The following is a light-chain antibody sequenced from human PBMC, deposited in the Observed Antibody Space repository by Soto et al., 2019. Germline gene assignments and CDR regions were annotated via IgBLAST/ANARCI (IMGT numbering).Light chain of an antibody. J-gene: IGKJ1*01. CDR3: QQYNNWLRT. V-gene: IGKV3-15*01. CDR1: QSISSN. CDR2: GAS. Sequence: EVVMTQSPATLSVSPGERATLSCRASQSISSNLAWYQQKPGQPPRLLIYGASTRATGIPARFSGSGSGTEFTLTIRSLQSEDFAVYYCQQYNNWLRTFGQGTKVEIK.